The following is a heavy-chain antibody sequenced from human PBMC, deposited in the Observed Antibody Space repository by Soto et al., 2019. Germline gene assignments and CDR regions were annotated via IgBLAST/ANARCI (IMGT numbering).Heavy chain of an antibody. CDR2: ISSSSSYI. CDR3: ARMRGLGEISPYLDY. J-gene: IGHJ4*02. CDR1: GFTFSSYS. V-gene: IGHV3-21*01. D-gene: IGHD3-16*01. Sequence: EVQLVESGGGLVKPGGSLRLSCAASGFTFSSYSMNWVRQAPGKGLEWVSSISSSSSYIYYADSVKGRFTISRDNAKNSLYLQMNSLRAEYTAVYYCARMRGLGEISPYLDYWGQGALVTVSS.